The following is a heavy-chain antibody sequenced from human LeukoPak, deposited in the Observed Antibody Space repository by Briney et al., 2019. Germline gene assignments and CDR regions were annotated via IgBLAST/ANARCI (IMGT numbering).Heavy chain of an antibody. CDR1: GFTFGNYA. D-gene: IGHD1-26*01. Sequence: GGSLRLSCAASGFTFGNYAMHWVRQAPGKGLEWVSGIIWNSDSIGYADSVKGRFTISRDNAKNSLYLQMNSLRAEDTALYYCAKDIAVGATPYYFDYWGQGTLVTVSS. CDR2: IIWNSDSI. V-gene: IGHV3-9*01. J-gene: IGHJ4*02. CDR3: AKDIAVGATPYYFDY.